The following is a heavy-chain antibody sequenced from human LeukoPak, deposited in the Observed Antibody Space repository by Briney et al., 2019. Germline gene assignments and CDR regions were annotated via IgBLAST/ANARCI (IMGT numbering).Heavy chain of an antibody. D-gene: IGHD6-19*01. J-gene: IGHJ3*02. V-gene: IGHV4-34*01. CDR2: TNHSGST. CDR1: GGSFSGYY. Sequence: SETLSLTCAVYGGSFSGYYWSWIRQPPGKGLEWIGETNHSGSTNYNPSLKSRVTISVDTSKNQFSLKLSSVTAADTAVYYCARESIAVAAPDAFDIWGQGTMVTVSS. CDR3: ARESIAVAAPDAFDI.